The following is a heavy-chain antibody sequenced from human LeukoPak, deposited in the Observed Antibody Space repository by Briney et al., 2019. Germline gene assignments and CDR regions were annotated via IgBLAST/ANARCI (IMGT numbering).Heavy chain of an antibody. CDR1: GFTFSNYA. CDR3: AMDSAWLPLKFDY. CDR2: LYSGGST. D-gene: IGHD5-24*01. V-gene: IGHV3-66*01. J-gene: IGHJ4*02. Sequence: GGSLRLSCAASGFTFSNYAMTWVRQAPGKGLEWVSVLYSGGSTYYTDSVKGRFTISRDNSNNTLYLQMNNLRAEDTAVYYCAMDSAWLPLKFDYWGPGTLVAVST.